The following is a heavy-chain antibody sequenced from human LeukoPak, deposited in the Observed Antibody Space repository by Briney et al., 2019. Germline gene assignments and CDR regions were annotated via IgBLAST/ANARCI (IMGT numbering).Heavy chain of an antibody. D-gene: IGHD2/OR15-2a*01. CDR2: VYHSGTT. J-gene: IGHJ3*02. CDR1: GGSISSSNW. V-gene: IGHV4-4*02. Sequence: SETLSLTCAVSGGSISSSNWWRWVRQPPGKGLEWIGEVYHSGTTNYNPSLKSRVTISVDKSEKQFSLRLSSVTAADTAVYYCAGRVSANSFDIWGQGTMVAVSS. CDR3: AGRVSANSFDI.